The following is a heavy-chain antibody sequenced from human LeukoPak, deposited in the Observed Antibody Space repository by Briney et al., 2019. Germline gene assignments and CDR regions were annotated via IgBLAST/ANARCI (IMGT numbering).Heavy chain of an antibody. CDR3: ARESIVVVPAADYYYYGMDV. Sequence: GGSLRLSCAASGFTFSSYSMNWVRQAPGKGLEWVSSISSSSSYIYYADSVKGRFTISRDNAKNSLYLQMNRLRAEDTAVYYCARESIVVVPAADYYYYGMDVWGQGTTVTVSS. J-gene: IGHJ6*02. CDR1: GFTFSSYS. V-gene: IGHV3-21*01. D-gene: IGHD2-2*01. CDR2: ISSSSSYI.